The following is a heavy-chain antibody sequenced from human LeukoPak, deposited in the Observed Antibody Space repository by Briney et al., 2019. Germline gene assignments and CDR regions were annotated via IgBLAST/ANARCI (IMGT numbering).Heavy chain of an antibody. Sequence: ASVKVSCKTSGYSFTDYYMHWVRQAPGQGLEWMGWVNPNSGGTSSAQKFQGRVTMTRDTSITTVYMEVSWLTSDDTAIYYCARADRLHGGPYLIGPWGQGTLVTVSS. CDR2: VNPNSGGT. CDR3: ARADRLHGGPYLIGP. V-gene: IGHV1-2*02. D-gene: IGHD2-21*01. CDR1: GYSFTDYY. J-gene: IGHJ5*02.